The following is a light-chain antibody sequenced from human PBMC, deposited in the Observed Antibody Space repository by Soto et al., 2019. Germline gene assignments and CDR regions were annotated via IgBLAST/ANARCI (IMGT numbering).Light chain of an antibody. CDR3: GSYTTSAARFV. J-gene: IGLJ1*01. CDR2: EVN. V-gene: IGLV2-18*02. CDR1: SSDVGSYNR. Sequence: QSALTQPPSVSGSPGQSVTIPCTGTSSDVGSYNRVSWYQQPPGTAPQLMIYEVNNRPSGVPDRFSGSKSGNTASLTISGLQADDDADYYCGSYTTSAARFVFGTWTKLTVL.